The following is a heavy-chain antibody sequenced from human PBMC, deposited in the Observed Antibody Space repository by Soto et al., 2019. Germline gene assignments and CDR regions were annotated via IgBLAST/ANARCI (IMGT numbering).Heavy chain of an antibody. J-gene: IGHJ6*02. V-gene: IGHV3-23*01. CDR1: GFIFDSYS. D-gene: IGHD3-10*01. CDR3: GGGPDYRNNYYYGMDV. CDR2: ISGSGHNT. Sequence: WSLRLSCTASGFIFDSYSMSWVRQAPGKGLECISTISGSGHNTYYADSVKGRFTISRDSSKDTVYLQMNNLRADDTAVYFCGGGPDYRNNYYYGMDVWGQGTTVTVSS.